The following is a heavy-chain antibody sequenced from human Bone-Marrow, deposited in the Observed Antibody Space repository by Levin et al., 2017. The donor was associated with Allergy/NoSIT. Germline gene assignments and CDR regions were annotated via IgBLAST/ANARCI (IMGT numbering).Heavy chain of an antibody. CDR3: AREGGVVVAATPLYYFDY. D-gene: IGHD2-15*01. J-gene: IGHJ4*02. V-gene: IGHV1-69*01. CDR2: IIPIFGTA. CDR1: GGTFSSYA. Sequence: KISCKASGGTFSSYAISWVRQAPGQGLEWMGGIIPIFGTANYAQKFQGRVTITADESTSTAYMELSSLRSEDTAVYYCAREGGVVVAATPLYYFDYWGQGTLVTVSS.